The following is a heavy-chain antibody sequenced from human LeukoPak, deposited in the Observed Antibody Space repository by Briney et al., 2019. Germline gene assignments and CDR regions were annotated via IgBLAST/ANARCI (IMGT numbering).Heavy chain of an antibody. J-gene: IGHJ4*02. V-gene: IGHV3-30-3*01. CDR1: GFTFSSYT. D-gene: IGHD5-18*01. Sequence: PGGSLRLSCAASGFTFSSYTMHWVRQAPGKGLEWVAVISYDGSNKYYADSVKGRFTISRDNSKNTLYLQMNSLRAEDTAVYYCASPDSTYGYSYGSYYFDYWGQGTLVTVSS. CDR3: ASPDSTYGYSYGSYYFDY. CDR2: ISYDGSNK.